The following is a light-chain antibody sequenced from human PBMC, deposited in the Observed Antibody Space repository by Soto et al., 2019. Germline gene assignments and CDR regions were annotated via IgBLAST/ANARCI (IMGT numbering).Light chain of an antibody. Sequence: QSVLTQPASVSGSPGQSITISRTGTSSDVGGYNYVSWYQHHPGKAPKLMIFDVSNRPSGVSNRFSGSKSGNTASLTISGLQPEDEADYYCSSYTTSNTRQIVFGTGTKATVL. CDR3: SSYTTSNTRQIV. CDR1: SSDVGGYNY. CDR2: DVS. V-gene: IGLV2-14*03. J-gene: IGLJ1*01.